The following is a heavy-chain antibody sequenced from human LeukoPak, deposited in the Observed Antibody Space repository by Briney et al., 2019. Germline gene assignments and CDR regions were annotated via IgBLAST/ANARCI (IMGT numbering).Heavy chain of an antibody. CDR1: GGSISSYY. J-gene: IGHJ4*02. V-gene: IGHV4-59*12. CDR3: AKAGRLQAVAGWIDY. Sequence: SETLSLTCTVSGGSISSYYWNWIRQPPGKGLEWIGYIYYSGSTNYNPSLKSRVTISVDTSKNQFSLKLSSVTAEDTAIYYCAKAGRLQAVAGWIDYWGQGTLVTVS. D-gene: IGHD6-19*01. CDR2: IYYSGST.